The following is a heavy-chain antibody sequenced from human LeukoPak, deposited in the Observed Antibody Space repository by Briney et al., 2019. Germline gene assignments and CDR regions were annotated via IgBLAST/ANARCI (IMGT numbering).Heavy chain of an antibody. CDR1: GYTFTGYY. CDR3: ARGDTAMPHLPFDY. CDR2: INPNSGGT. Sequence: ASVKVSCKASGYTFTGYYMRWVRQAPGQGLEWMGPINPNSGGTNYAQKFQGRVTMTRDTSISTAYMELSRLRSDDTAVYYCARGDTAMPHLPFDYWGQGTLVTVSS. J-gene: IGHJ4*02. V-gene: IGHV1-2*06. D-gene: IGHD5-18*01.